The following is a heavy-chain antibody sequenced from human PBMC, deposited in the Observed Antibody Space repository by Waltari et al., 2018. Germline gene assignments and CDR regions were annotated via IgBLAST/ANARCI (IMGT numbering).Heavy chain of an antibody. Sequence: EVHLVESGGGLVQPGGSLRLSFAAAGFTFSTFWRNWVRQAPGKGLELVAKINEDGSLKDYVDSVKGRFTISRDNARNSLYLEITSLRAEDTAVYYCARDVPYLGRGAYDFWGQGTMVTVSS. V-gene: IGHV3-7*01. D-gene: IGHD2-21*01. CDR2: INEDGSLK. CDR1: GFTFSTFW. J-gene: IGHJ3*01. CDR3: ARDVPYLGRGAYDF.